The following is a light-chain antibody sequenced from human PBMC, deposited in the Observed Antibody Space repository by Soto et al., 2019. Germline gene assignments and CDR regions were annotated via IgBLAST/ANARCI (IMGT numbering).Light chain of an antibody. J-gene: IGLJ3*02. CDR2: GNS. CDR1: SSNIGAGYD. CDR3: QSYDSSLSGNWV. V-gene: IGLV1-40*01. Sequence: QSVLTQPPSVSGAPGQRVTISCTGSSSNIGAGYDVHWYQQLPGTAPKLLIYGNSNRPSGVPDRFSGSKSGTSASLAITGLQAEYEADYYCQSYDSSLSGNWVFGGGIKVTVL.